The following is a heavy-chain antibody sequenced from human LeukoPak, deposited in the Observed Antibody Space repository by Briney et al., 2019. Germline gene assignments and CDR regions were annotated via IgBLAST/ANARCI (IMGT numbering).Heavy chain of an antibody. CDR2: LSSSGSAF. CDR3: ARDKRDGYFDY. V-gene: IGHV3-48*03. Sequence: GGSLRLSCEDSGFTFRSYEMNWVRQAPGKGLEWIAYLSSSGSAFFYADSVKGRFTIARDNAKNSLYLQMNSLRAEDTAVYYCARDKRDGYFDYWGQGTLVTVSS. CDR1: GFTFRSYE. D-gene: IGHD5-24*01. J-gene: IGHJ4*02.